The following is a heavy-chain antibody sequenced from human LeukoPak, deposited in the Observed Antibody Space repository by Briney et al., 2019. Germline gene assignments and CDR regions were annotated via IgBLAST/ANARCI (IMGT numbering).Heavy chain of an antibody. Sequence: SQTLSLTCAISGDSVSSNSAAWNWIRQSPSRGLEWLGRTYYRSGWYNDYAVSVQGRISINPGTTKNQFSLQLNSVTPDDTAIYYCARDRRSFSGWFDPWGQGTLVTVSS. V-gene: IGHV6-1*01. D-gene: IGHD2/OR15-2a*01. CDR1: GDSVSSNSAA. J-gene: IGHJ5*02. CDR2: TYYRSGWYN. CDR3: ARDRRSFSGWFDP.